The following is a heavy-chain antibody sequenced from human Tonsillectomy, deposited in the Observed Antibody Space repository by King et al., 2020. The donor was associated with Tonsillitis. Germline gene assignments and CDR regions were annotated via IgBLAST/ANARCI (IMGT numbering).Heavy chain of an antibody. Sequence: VQLVESGGGLVQPGGSLRLSCAASGFSVSSYYIKWVRQAPGKGLEWVSVIYSGGSTYYADSVKGRFTVSRDNSKNTLYLQMNSLRVEDTAVYYCATPFYRSSTYSHTVDYWGQGTLVTVSS. V-gene: IGHV3-66*01. CDR3: ATPFYRSSTYSHTVDY. D-gene: IGHD2/OR15-2a*01. CDR1: GFSVSSYY. J-gene: IGHJ4*02. CDR2: IYSGGST.